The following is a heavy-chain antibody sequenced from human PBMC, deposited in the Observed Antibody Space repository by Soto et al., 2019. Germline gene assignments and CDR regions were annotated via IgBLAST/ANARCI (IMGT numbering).Heavy chain of an antibody. CDR2: INADSGDT. J-gene: IGHJ1*01. Sequence: HAHLVQSGAEVRKPGASVKVSCHALEHTSTIYYIHWLRQARGQGREWMGWINADSGDTTYAEDFRGRVTFTRDTSTSTFHMELSRLRLDDTAMYFCATRDYDILTGYLHIWGQGTLITVSS. CDR1: EHTSTIYY. D-gene: IGHD3-9*01. CDR3: ATRDYDILTGYLHI. V-gene: IGHV1-2*02.